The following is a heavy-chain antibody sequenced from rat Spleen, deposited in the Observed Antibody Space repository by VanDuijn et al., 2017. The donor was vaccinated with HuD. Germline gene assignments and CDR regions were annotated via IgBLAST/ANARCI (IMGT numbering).Heavy chain of an antibody. D-gene: IGHD1-11*01. J-gene: IGHJ2*01. Sequence: QVQLKESGPGLEQPSQTLSLTCTVSGFSLTSYNVHWVRQPTGKGLEWMGVIWTGGSTEYNLALRSRLSISRDTSKSQVFLKMNSLQPEDTGAYYCARHTYGGFEAFDYWGQGVMVTVSS. CDR2: IWTGGST. CDR3: ARHTYGGFEAFDY. V-gene: IGHV2-30*01. CDR1: GFSLTSYN.